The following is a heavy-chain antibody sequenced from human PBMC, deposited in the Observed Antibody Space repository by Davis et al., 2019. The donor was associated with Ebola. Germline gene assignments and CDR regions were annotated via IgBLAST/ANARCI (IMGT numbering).Heavy chain of an antibody. CDR1: GGSISSSNW. CDR2: IYHSGST. CDR3: ARAPHITMSPLDSYYGMDV. V-gene: IGHV4-4*02. D-gene: IGHD3-10*02. J-gene: IGHJ6*04. Sequence: SETLSLTCAVSGGSISSSNWWSWVRQPPGKGLAWIGEIYHSGSTNYNPSLKSRVTISVDKSKNQFSLKLSSVTAADTAVYYCARAPHITMSPLDSYYGMDVWGKGTTVTVSS.